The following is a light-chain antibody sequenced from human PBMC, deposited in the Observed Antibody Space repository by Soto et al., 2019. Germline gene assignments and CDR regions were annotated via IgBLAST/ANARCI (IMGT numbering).Light chain of an antibody. V-gene: IGLV2-23*02. J-gene: IGLJ2*01. CDR3: CSYAGSSTFHVV. CDR1: SSDVGSYNL. Sequence: QSALTQPASVSGSPGQSITISCTGTSSDVGSYNLVSWYQQHPGKAPKLMIYEVSKRPSGVSNRFSGSKSGNTASLTISGLQAEDEAYYYCCSYAGSSTFHVVFGGGTKLTVL. CDR2: EVS.